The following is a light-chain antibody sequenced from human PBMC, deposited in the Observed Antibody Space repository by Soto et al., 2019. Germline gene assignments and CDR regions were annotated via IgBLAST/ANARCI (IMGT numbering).Light chain of an antibody. CDR2: GAS. J-gene: IGKJ4*01. CDR1: QSVTTSY. CDR3: QQYGSSPLT. Sequence: PGERATLSCRASQSVTTSYLAWYQQKPGQAPRLLIYGASSRATGIPDRFSGSGSGTDFTLTISRLEPEDFAVYYCQQYGSSPLTFGGGTKVEIK. V-gene: IGKV3-20*01.